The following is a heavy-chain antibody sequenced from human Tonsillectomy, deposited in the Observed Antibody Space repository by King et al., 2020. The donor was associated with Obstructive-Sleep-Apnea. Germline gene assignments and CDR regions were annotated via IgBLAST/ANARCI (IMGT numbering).Heavy chain of an antibody. CDR3: EREESPAACIYYFDY. CDR1: GYTFTSYN. CDR2: INLGNGNT. D-gene: IGHD6-13*01. Sequence: QLVQSGAEVKRPGASVTVSCKPSGYTFTSYNIIHWVRQAPGQRLEWMGWINLGNGNTKYSQKFQGRVTITRDTSANTAHMELSSLRLEDTALYYCEREESPAACIYYFDYWGQGTLVTVSS. V-gene: IGHV1-3*01. J-gene: IGHJ4*02.